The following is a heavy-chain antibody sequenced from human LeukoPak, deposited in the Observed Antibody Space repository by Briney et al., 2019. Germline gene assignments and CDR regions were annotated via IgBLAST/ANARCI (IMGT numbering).Heavy chain of an antibody. J-gene: IGHJ3*02. CDR2: ISSSSSYI. CDR1: GFTFSSYS. CDR3: AREIHLGELSPPLGAFVI. D-gene: IGHD3-16*02. V-gene: IGHV3-21*01. Sequence: GGSLRLSCAASGFTFSSYSMNWVRQAPGKGLEWVSSISSSSSYIYYADSVKGRFAISRDNAKNSLYLQMNSVRAEDTAVYYCAREIHLGELSPPLGAFVIWGQGTMVTVSS.